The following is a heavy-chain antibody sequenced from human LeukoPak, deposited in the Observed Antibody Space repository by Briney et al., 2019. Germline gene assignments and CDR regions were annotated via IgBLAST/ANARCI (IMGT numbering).Heavy chain of an antibody. CDR3: ARAAAGTLGRLEY. D-gene: IGHD6-25*01. CDR2: ISDSGGDI. CDR1: GFTFSIYA. J-gene: IGHJ4*02. Sequence: GGSLRLSCAASGFTFSIYAMSWVRQVPGKGLEWVSPISDSGGDIHYADSVKGRFTISRDNSKNTVSLQMNGLRAEDTAIYYCARAAAGTLGRLEYWGQGNLVTVSS. V-gene: IGHV3-23*01.